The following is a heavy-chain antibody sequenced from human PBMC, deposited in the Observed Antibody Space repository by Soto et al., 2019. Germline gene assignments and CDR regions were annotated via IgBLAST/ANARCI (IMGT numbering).Heavy chain of an antibody. Sequence: QVQLVQSGAEVKKPGSSVQVSCKASGGTFSSYGLSWVRQAPGQGLEWMGGIIPIFGTTNYAQKFQGRVTITADESTSTASRELSSLRSEDTSVYYVALDLGYNYGVYFGLGVWGQGSTVSVSS. CDR1: GGTFSSYG. J-gene: IGHJ6*02. CDR3: ALDLGYNYGVYFGLGV. V-gene: IGHV1-69*01. D-gene: IGHD5-12*01. CDR2: IIPIFGTT.